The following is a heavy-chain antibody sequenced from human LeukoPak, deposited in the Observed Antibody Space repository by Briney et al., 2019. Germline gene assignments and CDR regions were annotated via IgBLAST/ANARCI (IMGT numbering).Heavy chain of an antibody. D-gene: IGHD1-26*01. CDR2: INSDGSST. Sequence: GGSLRLSCAAPGFTFSSYWMHWVRQAPGKGLVWVSRINSDGSSTSYADSVKGRFTISRDNSKNTLYLQMNSLRAEDTAIYYCAREGWDLNALDIWGQGTMVTVSP. CDR3: AREGWDLNALDI. CDR1: GFTFSSYW. J-gene: IGHJ3*02. V-gene: IGHV3-74*01.